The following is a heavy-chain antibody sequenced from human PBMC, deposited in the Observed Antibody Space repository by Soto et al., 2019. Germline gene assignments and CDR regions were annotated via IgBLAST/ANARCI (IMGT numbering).Heavy chain of an antibody. CDR3: AREPPTDYYDSVGYFGL. CDR1: GFIFDDYA. Sequence: EVQLVESGGGLVQPGRSLRLSCAASGFIFDDYAMHWVWQAPGKGLEWVSGMSWNSGSIDYTDSVKGRFTSSRDNAKNSLYLQMNSLRAEDTALYYCAREPPTDYYDSVGYFGLWGRGTLVTVSS. D-gene: IGHD3-22*01. V-gene: IGHV3-9*01. CDR2: MSWNSGSI. J-gene: IGHJ2*01.